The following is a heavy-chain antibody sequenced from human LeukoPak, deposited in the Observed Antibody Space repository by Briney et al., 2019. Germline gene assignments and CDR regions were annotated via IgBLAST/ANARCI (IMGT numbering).Heavy chain of an antibody. D-gene: IGHD6-13*01. CDR1: GFTFNTYA. V-gene: IGHV3-53*01. Sequence: GGSLRLSCAASGFTFNTYAMSWVRQAPGKGLEWVSVIYSGGSTYYADSVKGRFTISRDNSKNTLYLQMNSLRAEDTAVYYCARVGGYSSSWYYFDYWGQGTLVTVSS. CDR3: ARVGGYSSSWYYFDY. CDR2: IYSGGST. J-gene: IGHJ4*02.